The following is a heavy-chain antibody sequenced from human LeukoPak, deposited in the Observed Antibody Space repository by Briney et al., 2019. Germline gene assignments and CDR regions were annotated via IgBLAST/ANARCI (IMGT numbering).Heavy chain of an antibody. D-gene: IGHD3-10*01. CDR2: IYYSGST. V-gene: IGHV4-31*03. Sequence: SETLSLTCTVSGGSISSGGYYWSWIRQHPGKGLEWIGYIYYSGSTYYNPSLKSRVTISVDTSKNQFSLKLSSVTAAGTAVYYCARALDYYYGSGSYQRYFDYWGQGTLVTVSS. J-gene: IGHJ4*02. CDR3: ARALDYYYGSGSYQRYFDY. CDR1: GGSISSGGYY.